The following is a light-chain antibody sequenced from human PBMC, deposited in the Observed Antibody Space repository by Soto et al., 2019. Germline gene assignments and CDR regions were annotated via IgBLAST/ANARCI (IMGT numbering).Light chain of an antibody. J-gene: IGKJ2*01. CDR2: AAS. Sequence: DIQLTQSPPFLSASLGDRVTITCRASQGISNFLAWYQQAPGKTPKLLISAASTLQSGVPSRFSGSGSGTDFTLTISSLQPEDSATYFCQQVTVYPRTSGQGTKVEI. CDR1: QGISNF. CDR3: QQVTVYPRT. V-gene: IGKV1-9*01.